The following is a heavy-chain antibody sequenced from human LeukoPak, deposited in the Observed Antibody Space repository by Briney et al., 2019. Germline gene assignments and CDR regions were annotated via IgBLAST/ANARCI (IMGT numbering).Heavy chain of an antibody. Sequence: PSQTLSLTCTVSGGSISSGGYYWSWIRQHPGKGLEWIGYIYYSGSTNYNPSLKSRVTISVDTSKNQFSLKLSSVTAADTAVYYCARGARRGYCSSTSCPLGRHWFDPWGQGTLVTVSS. CDR3: ARGARRGYCSSTSCPLGRHWFDP. CDR2: IYYSGST. J-gene: IGHJ5*02. CDR1: GGSISSGGYY. D-gene: IGHD2-2*01. V-gene: IGHV4-31*03.